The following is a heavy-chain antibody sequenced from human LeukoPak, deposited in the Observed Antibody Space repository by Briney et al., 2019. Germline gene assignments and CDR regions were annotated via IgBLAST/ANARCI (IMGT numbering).Heavy chain of an antibody. J-gene: IGHJ4*02. Sequence: PSETLSLTCTVSGGSIRSYYWTWIRQPPGKELEWIGYMYYTGSTKYNPSLKSRVSISVDTSKNQFSLTLTSVTAADTAVYYCAAVVVSGTPYFDYWGQGTLVTVSS. CDR3: AAVVVSGTPYFDY. CDR1: GGSIRSYY. V-gene: IGHV4-59*03. CDR2: MYYTGST. D-gene: IGHD2-21*02.